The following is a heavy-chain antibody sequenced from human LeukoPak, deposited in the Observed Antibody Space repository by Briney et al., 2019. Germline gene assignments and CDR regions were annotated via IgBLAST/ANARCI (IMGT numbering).Heavy chain of an antibody. J-gene: IGHJ4*02. CDR2: IYSGYGT. CDR3: AKDPEYSSGWERVPSYGHFDY. Sequence: GGSLRLSCAASGFTVSSNHMSWVRQAPGKGLEWVSIIYSGYGTYYADSVKGRFTISRDNSKNTLYLQMNSLRAEDTAVYYCAKDPEYSSGWERVPSYGHFDYWGQGTLVTVSS. CDR1: GFTVSSNH. D-gene: IGHD6-19*01. V-gene: IGHV3-53*05.